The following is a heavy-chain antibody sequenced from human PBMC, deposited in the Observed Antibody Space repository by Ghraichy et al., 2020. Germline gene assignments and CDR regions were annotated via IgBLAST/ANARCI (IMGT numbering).Heavy chain of an antibody. CDR1: GFPFSSFA. D-gene: IGHD4-23*01. J-gene: IGHJ6*02. CDR3: ARGSAVVRFYYYAGLDV. CDR2: ISSSGRNI. Sequence: GGSLRLSCAASGFPFSSFAMTWVRQSPGKGLEWVSHISSSGRNIFYADSVKGRFTISRDNAKNSLSLQMHSLRDEDTAVYYCARGSAVVRFYYYAGLDVWGQGTTVTVSS. V-gene: IGHV3-48*02.